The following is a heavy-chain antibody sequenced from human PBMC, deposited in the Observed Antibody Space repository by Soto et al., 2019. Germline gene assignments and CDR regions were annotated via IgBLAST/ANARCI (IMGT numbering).Heavy chain of an antibody. CDR2: MKQDGSEK. Sequence: GGSLRLACAASGFTLSSYWMSWVRQAPGKGLEWVANMKQDGSEKYYVDSVKGRFTISRDNAKNSLYLQMNSLRAEDTAVYYCAREGITIFATLFDYWGQGTLVTVSS. CDR1: GFTLSSYW. V-gene: IGHV3-7*03. D-gene: IGHD3-9*01. CDR3: AREGITIFATLFDY. J-gene: IGHJ4*02.